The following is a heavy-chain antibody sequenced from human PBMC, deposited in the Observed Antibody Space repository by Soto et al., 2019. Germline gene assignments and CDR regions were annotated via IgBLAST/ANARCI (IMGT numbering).Heavy chain of an antibody. CDR2: ISWNSGSI. CDR3: AKDKGSFGFDY. D-gene: IGHD5-18*01. Sequence: PGGSLRLSCEGSGFTFDDYAMHWVRQAPGKGLEWVSGISWNSGSIGYADSVKGRFTLSRDNAKNSLYLQMNSLRVEDTALYYCAKDKGSFGFDYWGQGTLVTVSS. V-gene: IGHV3-9*01. J-gene: IGHJ4*02. CDR1: GFTFDDYA.